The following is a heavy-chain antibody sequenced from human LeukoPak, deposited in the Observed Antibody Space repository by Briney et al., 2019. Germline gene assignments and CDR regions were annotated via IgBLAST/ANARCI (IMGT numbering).Heavy chain of an antibody. D-gene: IGHD1-20*01. CDR1: GFTFSSWW. V-gene: IGHV3-7*05. CDR3: ARGRYNWKNTFDI. Sequence: PGGSLTLSCAASGFTFSSWWMSWVRQAPGEGLEWVANIKQDGSEKYHVDSVKGRFTISRDNAENSLYLQMNSLRVEDTAVYYCARGRYNWKNTFDIWGRGTMVTVSS. J-gene: IGHJ3*02. CDR2: IKQDGSEK.